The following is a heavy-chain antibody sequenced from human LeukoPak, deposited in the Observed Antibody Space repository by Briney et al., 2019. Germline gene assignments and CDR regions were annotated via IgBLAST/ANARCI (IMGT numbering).Heavy chain of an antibody. CDR3: VTGGSVTYYK. Sequence: PGGSLRLSCAASGFKFDDFGMSWVRQDPAKGLEWVSSINWDGGSTYYADSVKGRVTISRDNVENSLHLQMNSLRVEDTAVYYCVTGGSVTYYKWGQGTLVTVSS. V-gene: IGHV3-20*04. CDR2: INWDGGST. D-gene: IGHD1-26*01. CDR1: GFKFDDFG. J-gene: IGHJ4*02.